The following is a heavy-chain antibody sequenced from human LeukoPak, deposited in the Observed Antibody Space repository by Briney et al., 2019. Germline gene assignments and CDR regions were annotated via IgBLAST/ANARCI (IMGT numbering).Heavy chain of an antibody. CDR2: ISSNGGST. Sequence: GGSLRLSCAASGFTFSSYGMHWVRQAPGKGLEYVSAISSNGGSTYYANSVKGRFTISRDNSKNTLYPQLGSLRAEDMAVYYCARVRGYSYGSSDYWGRGTLVTVSS. D-gene: IGHD5-18*01. CDR3: ARVRGYSYGSSDY. J-gene: IGHJ4*02. V-gene: IGHV3-64*01. CDR1: GFTFSSYG.